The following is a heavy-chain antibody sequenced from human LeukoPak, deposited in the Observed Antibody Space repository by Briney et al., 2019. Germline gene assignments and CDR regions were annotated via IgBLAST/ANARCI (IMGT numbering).Heavy chain of an antibody. CDR2: INHSGST. V-gene: IGHV4-34*01. CDR3: ARSTDLHSSSWPY. Sequence: PSETLSLTCAVYGGSFSGYYWSWTRQPPGKGLEWIGEINHSGSTNYNPSLKSRVTISVDTSKNQFSLKLSSVAAADTAVYYCARSTDLHSSSWPYWGQGTLVTVSS. D-gene: IGHD6-13*01. J-gene: IGHJ4*02. CDR1: GGSFSGYY.